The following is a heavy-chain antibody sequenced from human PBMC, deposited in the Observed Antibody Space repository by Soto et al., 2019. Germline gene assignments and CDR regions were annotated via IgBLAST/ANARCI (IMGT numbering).Heavy chain of an antibody. J-gene: IGHJ5*02. D-gene: IGHD6-13*01. CDR3: AGEADSSSWYWSAP. V-gene: IGHV4-61*01. Sequence: SETLSLTCTVSGGSVSSGSYYWSWIRQPPGKGLEWIGYIYYSGSTNYNPSLKSRVTISVDTSKNQFSLKLSSVTAADTAVYYCAGEADSSSWYWSAPSGQGTLVIVSS. CDR2: IYYSGST. CDR1: GGSVSSGSYY.